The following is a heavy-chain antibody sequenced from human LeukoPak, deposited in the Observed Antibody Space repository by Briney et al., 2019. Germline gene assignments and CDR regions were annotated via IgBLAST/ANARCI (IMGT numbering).Heavy chain of an antibody. V-gene: IGHV1-46*01. CDR1: GYTFTSYY. J-gene: IGHJ6*03. CDR2: INPSGGST. Sequence: ASVKVSCKASGYTFTSYYMHWVRQAPGQGLEWMGIINPSGGSTSYAQKFQGRVTMTRDTSTSTVYMELSSLRSEDTAVYYCASGKYYDFWSGYKPNYYYYYMDVWGKGTTVTVSS. CDR3: ASGKYYDFWSGYKPNYYYYYMDV. D-gene: IGHD3-3*01.